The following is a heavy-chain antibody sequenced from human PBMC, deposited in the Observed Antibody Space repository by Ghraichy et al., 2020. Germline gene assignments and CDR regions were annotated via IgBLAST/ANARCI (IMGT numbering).Heavy chain of an antibody. J-gene: IGHJ6*02. CDR1: GFTFSNAW. CDR3: TTDIRGEVELGPYYYYGMDV. V-gene: IGHV3-15*01. CDR2: IKSKTDGGTT. Sequence: GGSLRLSCAASGFTFSNAWMSWVRQAPGKGLEWVGRIKSKTDGGTTDYAAPVKGRFTISRDDSKNTLYLQMNSLKTEDTAVYYCTTDIRGEVELGPYYYYGMDVWGQGTTVTVSS. D-gene: IGHD1-7*01.